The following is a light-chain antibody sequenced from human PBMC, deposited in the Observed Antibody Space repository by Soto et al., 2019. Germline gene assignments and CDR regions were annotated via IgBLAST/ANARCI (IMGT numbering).Light chain of an antibody. J-gene: IGLJ2*01. CDR1: SSDVGGYNY. CDR3: SSYTSSNTGVV. V-gene: IGLV2-14*01. Sequence: QSVLTQPASVSGSPGQSITISCTGTSSDVGGYNYVSWYQQYPGKAPKLMIYDVSNRPSGVSNRFSGSKSGNTASLTISGLQAEDEAEYYCSSYTSSNTGVVFGGGTKLTVL. CDR2: DVS.